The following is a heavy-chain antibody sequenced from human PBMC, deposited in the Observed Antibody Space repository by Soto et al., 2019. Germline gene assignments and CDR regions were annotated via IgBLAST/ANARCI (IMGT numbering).Heavy chain of an antibody. CDR3: ARGRRGSSSGLWYFDY. Sequence: GGSLRLSCAASGFTFSSYWMSWVRQAPGKGLEWVANIKQDGSEKYYVDSMKGRFTISRDNAKNSLYLQMNSLRAEDTAVYYCARGRRGSSSGLWYFDYWGQGTLVTVSS. D-gene: IGHD6-6*01. CDR1: GFTFSSYW. V-gene: IGHV3-7*01. CDR2: IKQDGSEK. J-gene: IGHJ4*02.